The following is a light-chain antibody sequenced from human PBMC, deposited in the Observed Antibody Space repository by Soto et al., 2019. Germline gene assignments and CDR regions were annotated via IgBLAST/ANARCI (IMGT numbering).Light chain of an antibody. Sequence: DIQLTQSPSFLSASVGDRVTITCRASQGINNYLAWYQQKPGKAPKLLIYAASTLQSWVPSRFSGSGSGTEFTLTISSLQPEDFATYYCQQLNSYPRITFGQGTRLEIK. J-gene: IGKJ5*01. CDR1: QGINNY. CDR3: QQLNSYPRIT. V-gene: IGKV1-9*01. CDR2: AAS.